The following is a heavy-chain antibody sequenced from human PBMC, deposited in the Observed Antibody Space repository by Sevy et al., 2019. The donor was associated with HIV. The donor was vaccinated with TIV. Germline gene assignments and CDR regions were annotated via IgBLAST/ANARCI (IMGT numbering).Heavy chain of an antibody. J-gene: IGHJ4*02. CDR2: INPNSGGT. D-gene: IGHD6-6*01. V-gene: IGHV1-2*02. Sequence: ASAKVSCKASGYTFTGYYMHWVRQAPGQGLEWMGWINPNSGGTNYAQKFQGRVTMTRDTSISTAYMELSRLRSDDTAVYYCARDGSSSSAAYFDYWGQGTLVTVSS. CDR3: ARDGSSSSAAYFDY. CDR1: GYTFTGYY.